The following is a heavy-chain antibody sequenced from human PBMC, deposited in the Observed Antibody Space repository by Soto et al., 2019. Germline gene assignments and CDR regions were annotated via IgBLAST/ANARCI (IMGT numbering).Heavy chain of an antibody. CDR3: ARGGDLIYYHGMDV. J-gene: IGHJ6*02. V-gene: IGHV1-18*01. CDR2: ISAYNGKT. D-gene: IGHD5-12*01. CDR1: GYTFTSYG. Sequence: QVQLVQSGGEVKKPGASVKLSCTAAGYTFTSYGISWVRQAPGQGLEWMGWISAYNGKTNYAQNVQGRVTMTTDTSTRTAYMDLRSLRSDDTAVYYCARGGDLIYYHGMDVWGQGTTVTVSS.